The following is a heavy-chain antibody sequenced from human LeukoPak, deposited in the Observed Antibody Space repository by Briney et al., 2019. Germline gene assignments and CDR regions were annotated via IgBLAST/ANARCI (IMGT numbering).Heavy chain of an antibody. CDR3: AKDARGSGSYYMEGYFDY. CDR2: LSGSGRGGST. J-gene: IGHJ4*02. D-gene: IGHD3-10*01. V-gene: IGHV3-23*01. Sequence: GGSLRLSCAASGFTFSSYAMNWVRQAPGKGLEWVSGLSGSGRGGSTYYAASVKGRFTISRENSKNTLYLQMNSLRAEDTAVYYCAKDARGSGSYYMEGYFDYWGQGTLVTVSS. CDR1: GFTFSSYA.